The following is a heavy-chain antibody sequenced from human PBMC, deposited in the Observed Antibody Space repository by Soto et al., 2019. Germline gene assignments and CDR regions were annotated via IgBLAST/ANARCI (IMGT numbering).Heavy chain of an antibody. CDR3: AKAPVVGHCSSTSCYAIYGVDD. J-gene: IGHJ6*02. CDR1: GYTFTGYY. CDR2: INPNSGGT. V-gene: IGHV1-2*04. D-gene: IGHD2-2*01. Sequence: ASVKVSCKASGYTFTGYYMHWVRQAPGQGLEWMGWINPNSGGTNYAQKFQGWVTMTKDTSIRTAYMELSRLRSDDTAVYYCAKAPVVGHCSSTSCYAIYGVDDWGHGTMVTVSS.